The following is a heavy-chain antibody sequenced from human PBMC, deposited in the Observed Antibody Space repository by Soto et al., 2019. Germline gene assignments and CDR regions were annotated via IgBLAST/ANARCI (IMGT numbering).Heavy chain of an antibody. CDR1: GGSISSGNYY. Sequence: QVQLQESGPGLVKPSQTLSLTCTVSGGSISSGNYYWSWIRQPPGKGLEWIGFISYSGSTYYSTSLRSRVTISVDPAKSQFSLNLSFVTAADTAVYYCATMGTPATGLYFFDCWGQGSLVTVSS. CDR3: ATMGTPATGLYFFDC. J-gene: IGHJ4*02. CDR2: ISYSGST. D-gene: IGHD2-15*01. V-gene: IGHV4-30-4*01.